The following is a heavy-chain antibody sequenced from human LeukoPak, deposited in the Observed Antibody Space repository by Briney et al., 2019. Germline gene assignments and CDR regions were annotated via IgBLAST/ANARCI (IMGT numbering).Heavy chain of an antibody. J-gene: IGHJ5*01. V-gene: IGHV4-61*01. Sequence: SETLSLTCTVSGYSISSGYYWGWIRQPPGKGLEFIGYIYYTGSTNYNPSLKSRVIMSVDTSTNQLSLMLSSVTAADTAVYYCARFATVTVPNWLDSWGQGTLVTVSS. CDR3: ARFATVTVPNWLDS. CDR1: GYSISSGYY. D-gene: IGHD4-11*01. CDR2: IYYTGST.